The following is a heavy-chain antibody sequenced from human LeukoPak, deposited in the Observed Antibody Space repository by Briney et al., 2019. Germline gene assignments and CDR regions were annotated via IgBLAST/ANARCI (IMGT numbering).Heavy chain of an antibody. Sequence: SETLSLTCAVYGGSFSGYYWSWIRQPPGKGLEWIGEINHSGSTNYNPSLKCRVTISVDTSKNQFSLKLSSVAAADTAVYYCARMTTVTRYYYYYGMDVWGQGTTVTVSS. CDR1: GGSFSGYY. V-gene: IGHV4-34*01. CDR3: ARMTTVTRYYYYYGMDV. CDR2: INHSGST. J-gene: IGHJ6*02. D-gene: IGHD4-17*01.